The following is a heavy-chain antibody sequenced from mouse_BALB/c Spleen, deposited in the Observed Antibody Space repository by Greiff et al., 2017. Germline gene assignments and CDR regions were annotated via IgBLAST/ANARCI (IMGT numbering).Heavy chain of an antibody. V-gene: IGHV1S53*03. CDR3: KIGTATWYFDV. J-gene: IGHJ1*01. D-gene: IGHD1-2*01. Sequence: QVQLKESDTELVKPGASVKISCKASGYTFTDHAIHWVKQRPEQGLEWIGYISPGNGDIKYNEKFKGKATLTADKSSSTAYMQLNSLTSEDSAVYFCKIGTATWYFDVWGAGTTVTVSS. CDR1: GYTFTDHA. CDR2: ISPGNGDI.